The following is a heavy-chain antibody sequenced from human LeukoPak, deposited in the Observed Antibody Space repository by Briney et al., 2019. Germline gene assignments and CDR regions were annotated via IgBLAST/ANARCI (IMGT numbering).Heavy chain of an antibody. J-gene: IGHJ6*03. D-gene: IGHD1-26*01. CDR1: GYTFTSYG. Sequence: ASVKVSCKASGYTFTSYGISWVRQAPGQGLEWMGWISAYSGNTNYAQKLQGRVTMTTDTSTSTAYMELRSLRSDDTAVYYCARVEWELPGYYYYMDVWGKGTTVTVSS. CDR2: ISAYSGNT. CDR3: ARVEWELPGYYYYMDV. V-gene: IGHV1-18*01.